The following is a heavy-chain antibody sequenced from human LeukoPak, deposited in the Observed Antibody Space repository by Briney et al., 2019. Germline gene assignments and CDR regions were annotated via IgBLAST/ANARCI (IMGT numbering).Heavy chain of an antibody. V-gene: IGHV7-4-1*02. J-gene: IGHJ6*03. CDR1: GYTFSSYT. D-gene: IGHD3-10*01. Sequence: ASVKVSCKTSGYTFSSYTITWVRQAPGQGLEWMGWINTNTGNPTYAQGFTGRFVFSLDTSVSTAYLQISSLKAEDTAVYYCARSGGSGSYYARYYYYYMDVWGKGTTVTVSS. CDR2: INTNTGNP. CDR3: ARSGGSGSYYARYYYYYMDV.